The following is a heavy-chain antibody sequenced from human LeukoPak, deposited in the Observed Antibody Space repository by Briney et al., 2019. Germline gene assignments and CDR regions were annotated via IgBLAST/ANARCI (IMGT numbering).Heavy chain of an antibody. CDR2: INPNSGGT. V-gene: IGHV1-2*02. Sequence: ASVKVSCKASGYTFTGYYMHWVRQAPGQGLEWMGWINPNSGGTNYAQKFQGGVTMTRDTSISTAYMELSRLRSDDTAVYYCARVHTWYSSGWYSLGYWGQGTLVTASS. CDR3: ARVHTWYSSGWYSLGY. D-gene: IGHD6-19*01. CDR1: GYTFTGYY. J-gene: IGHJ4*02.